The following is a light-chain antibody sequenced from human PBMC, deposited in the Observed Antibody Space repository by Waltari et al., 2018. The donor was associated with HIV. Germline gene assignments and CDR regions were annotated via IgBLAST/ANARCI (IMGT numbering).Light chain of an antibody. CDR2: AAS. CDR3: QQYYKYPPT. CDR1: QDIKEF. V-gene: IGKV1-16*02. Sequence: DIQMTQSPSPLSASVGERVTFTCRASQDIKEFLARFQQQPGKTPKPLIAAASSLHSGVPSKFSGSGSGTDFTLTISSLQPEDSATYYCQQYYKYPPTFGQGTKLEIK. J-gene: IGKJ2*01.